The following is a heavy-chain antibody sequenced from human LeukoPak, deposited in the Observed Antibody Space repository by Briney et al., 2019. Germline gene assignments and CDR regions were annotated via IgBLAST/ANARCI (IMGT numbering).Heavy chain of an antibody. CDR1: GFTFSSYA. D-gene: IGHD6-19*01. CDR3: ARLRSGWYGRAVYYFDY. V-gene: IGHV3-7*01. Sequence: PGGSLRLSCAASGFTFSSYAMSWVRQAPGKGLEWVANIKQDGSEKYYVDSVKGRFTISRDNAKNSLYLQMNSLRAEDTAVYYCARLRSGWYGRAVYYFDYWGQGTLVTVSS. CDR2: IKQDGSEK. J-gene: IGHJ4*02.